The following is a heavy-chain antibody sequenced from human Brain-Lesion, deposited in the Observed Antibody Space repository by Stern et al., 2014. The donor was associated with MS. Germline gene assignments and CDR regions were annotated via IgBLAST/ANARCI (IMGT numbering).Heavy chain of an antibody. CDR1: GFTFSNSW. CDR3: TILSGPYDH. J-gene: IGHJ4*02. CDR2: INRDGSTT. V-gene: IGHV3-74*01. Sequence: EVQLVESGGDLVQPGGSLRLSCAASGFTFSNSWMHWVRQAPGKGLVWVSRINRDGSTTTYADSVKGRFTISRDNAKNTLYLQMSSLRAEDTAVYYCTILSGPYDHWGQGTLVTVSS. D-gene: IGHD3-10*01.